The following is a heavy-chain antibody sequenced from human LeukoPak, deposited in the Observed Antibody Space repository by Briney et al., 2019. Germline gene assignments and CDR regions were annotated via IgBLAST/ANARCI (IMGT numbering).Heavy chain of an antibody. CDR1: GDSVSSHRVA. V-gene: IGHV6-1*01. Sequence: QQSGPGLVKPSQTLSLTCVISGDSVSSHRVAWNWIRQSPSRGLEWLGRTYYLSKWYNDYAVSVKSRITINPDTSKNQFSLQLNSVTPDDTAVYFCARDGWPAFDYWGRGTLVTVSS. CDR3: ARDGWPAFDY. CDR2: TYYLSKWYN. D-gene: IGHD2-15*01. J-gene: IGHJ4*02.